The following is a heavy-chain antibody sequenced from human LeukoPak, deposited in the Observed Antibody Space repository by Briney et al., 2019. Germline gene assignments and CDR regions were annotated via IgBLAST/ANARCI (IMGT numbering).Heavy chain of an antibody. V-gene: IGHV3-23*01. D-gene: IGHD3-10*01. CDR1: GFTFSSYA. CDR3: AKDPLNYYGSGSYYNGEILDY. CDR2: ISGSGGST. Sequence: GGSLRLSCAASGFTFSSYAMSWVRQAPGKGLEWVSAISGSGGSTYYADSVKGRFTISRDNSKNTLYLQMNSLRAEDTAVYYCAKDPLNYYGSGSYYNGEILDYWGQGTLVTVSS. J-gene: IGHJ4*02.